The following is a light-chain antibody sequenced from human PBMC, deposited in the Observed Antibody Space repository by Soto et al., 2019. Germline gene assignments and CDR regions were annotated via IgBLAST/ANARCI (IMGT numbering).Light chain of an antibody. J-gene: IGLJ1*01. CDR2: EVT. CDR3: MSYVGSNIFV. Sequence: QSVLTQPPSASGSPGQSVTISCTGTSSDVGGYYYVSWYQQHPGKVPKIIIYEVTKRPSGVPDRFSGSKSGNTASLTVSGLQAEDEADYYCMSYVGSNIFVFGTGTKVTVL. V-gene: IGLV2-8*01. CDR1: SSDVGGYYY.